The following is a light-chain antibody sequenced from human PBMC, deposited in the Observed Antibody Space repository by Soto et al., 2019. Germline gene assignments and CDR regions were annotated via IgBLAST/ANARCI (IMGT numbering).Light chain of an antibody. V-gene: IGLV1-44*01. CDR3: AAWDDSLNGVV. Sequence: QSVLTQPHSASGTPGQTIAISCSGGSSNIGSHTVNWYQQLQGTAPRLLIYSNTQRPSGVPDRFSGSKSGTSASLAISGLQSEYEGDYYCAAWDDSLNGVVFGGGTKVTVL. J-gene: IGLJ2*01. CDR2: SNT. CDR1: SSNIGSHT.